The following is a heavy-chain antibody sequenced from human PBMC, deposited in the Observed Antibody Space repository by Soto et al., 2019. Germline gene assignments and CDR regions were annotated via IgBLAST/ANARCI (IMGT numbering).Heavy chain of an antibody. CDR3: ARDRRGITVFGVTIRQNDWFDP. Sequence: GASVKVSCKASGYTFTKYGSSCVRQAPGQGLEWIGWISAYNGNTEYAQRLQGRVTMTTDTSTSTAYMELRSLRTDDTAVYYCARDRRGITVFGVTIRQNDWFDPWGQGTLVTVSS. J-gene: IGHJ5*02. V-gene: IGHV1-18*01. D-gene: IGHD3-3*01. CDR2: ISAYNGNT. CDR1: GYTFTKYG.